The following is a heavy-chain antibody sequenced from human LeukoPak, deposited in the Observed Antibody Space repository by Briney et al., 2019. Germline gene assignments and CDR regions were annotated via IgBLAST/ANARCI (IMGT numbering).Heavy chain of an antibody. J-gene: IGHJ3*02. D-gene: IGHD6-19*01. CDR1: GFVFTSFW. Sequence: GGSLRLSSVGSGFVFTSFWMSWVRQAPGKGPEWVANIKEDGREKYYVDSVKGRFTISRDNAKNSLDLQMNNLRVEDTAVYYCATSQTTSGRYGNAFDIWGQGTTVTVSS. V-gene: IGHV3-7*01. CDR2: IKEDGREK. CDR3: ATSQTTSGRYGNAFDI.